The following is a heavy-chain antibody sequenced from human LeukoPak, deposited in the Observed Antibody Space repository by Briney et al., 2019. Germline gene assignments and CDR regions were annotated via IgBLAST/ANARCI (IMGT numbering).Heavy chain of an antibody. J-gene: IGHJ3*02. V-gene: IGHV3-11*04. CDR1: GFTFSDYY. Sequence: PGGSLRLSCAASGFTFSDYYMSWIRQAPGKGLEWVSCISSSGSTIYYADSVKGRFTISRDNAKNSLYLQMNSLRAEDTAVYYCASPAWIQLWVDAFDIWGQGTMVTVSS. D-gene: IGHD5-18*01. CDR2: ISSSGSTI. CDR3: ASPAWIQLWVDAFDI.